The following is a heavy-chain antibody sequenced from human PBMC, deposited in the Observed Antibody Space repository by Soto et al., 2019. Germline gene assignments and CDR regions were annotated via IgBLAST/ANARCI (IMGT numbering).Heavy chain of an antibody. Sequence: QLQLQESGSGLVKPSQTLSLTCVVSGDSIISGGYSWNWIRQSPGKGLEWIGHTYHSGGTLYNPSLDSRVPSSVDKSKTQFYLRLTSVTAADTAVYYCSRDSLSCYYFDFGGQCTLVTVSS. V-gene: IGHV4-30-2*06. CDR3: SRDSLSCYYFDF. CDR2: TYHSGGT. J-gene: IGHJ4*02. CDR1: GDSIISGGYS. D-gene: IGHD1-1*01.